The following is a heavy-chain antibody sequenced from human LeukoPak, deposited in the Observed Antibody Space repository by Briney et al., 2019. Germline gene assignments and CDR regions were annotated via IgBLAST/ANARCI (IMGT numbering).Heavy chain of an antibody. CDR3: ARYYYDSSGNKNWFDP. V-gene: IGHV1-2*02. CDR1: GYTFTGYY. D-gene: IGHD3-22*01. Sequence: GASVKVSCKASGYTFTGYYMHWVRQAPGQGLEWMGWINPNSGGTNYAQKFQGRVTMTRDTSISTAYMELSRLRSDDTAVYYCARYYYDSSGNKNWFDPWGQGTLVTVSS. CDR2: INPNSGGT. J-gene: IGHJ5*02.